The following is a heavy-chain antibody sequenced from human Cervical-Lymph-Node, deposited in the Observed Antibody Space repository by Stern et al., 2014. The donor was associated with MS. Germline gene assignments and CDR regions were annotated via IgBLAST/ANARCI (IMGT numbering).Heavy chain of an antibody. V-gene: IGHV4-61*02. CDR2: IYTSGST. CDR1: GVSVGSGSNY. Sequence: QLQLQESGPRLAKPSQTLSLTCTVSGVSVGSGSNYWSWIRQPAGKKLEWIGRIYTSGSTNYNPSLRVRFPISIDMPQTQFSLKLSSVTAADTAVYYCARDPYYYGMNVWGQGTTVTVSS. J-gene: IGHJ6*02. CDR3: ARDPYYYGMNV.